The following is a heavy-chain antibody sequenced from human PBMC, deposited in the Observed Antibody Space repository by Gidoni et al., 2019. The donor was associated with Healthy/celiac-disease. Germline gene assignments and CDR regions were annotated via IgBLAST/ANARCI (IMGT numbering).Heavy chain of an antibody. Sequence: EVQLVESGGVVVRPGGSRSVTCAASGITCNDYTMHWVRQAPGKGLAWVSLISWVGGSTYYADSVQGRFTISRDNSNNSLYLQMNSLRTEDTALYYCAKDDGGRGYCSSTSCYPSWGQGTLVTVSS. J-gene: IGHJ4*02. V-gene: IGHV3-43*01. CDR2: ISWVGGST. CDR1: GITCNDYT. D-gene: IGHD2-2*01. CDR3: AKDDGGRGYCSSTSCYPS.